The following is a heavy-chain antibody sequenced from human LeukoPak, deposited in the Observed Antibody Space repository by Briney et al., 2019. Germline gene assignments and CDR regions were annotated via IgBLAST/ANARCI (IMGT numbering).Heavy chain of an antibody. Sequence: SETLSLTCTVSGGSISSYYWSWIRQPPGKGLEWIGYIYYSGSTNYNPSLKSRVTISVDTSKNQFSLKLSSVTAADTAVYYCARSFHCSGGSCYSGPYYFDYWGQGTLVTVSS. CDR1: GGSISSYY. D-gene: IGHD2-15*01. CDR2: IYYSGST. J-gene: IGHJ4*02. V-gene: IGHV4-59*01. CDR3: ARSFHCSGGSCYSGPYYFDY.